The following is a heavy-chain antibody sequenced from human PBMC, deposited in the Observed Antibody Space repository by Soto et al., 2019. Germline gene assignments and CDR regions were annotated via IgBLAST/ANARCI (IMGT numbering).Heavy chain of an antibody. V-gene: IGHV4-31*03. D-gene: IGHD3-16*01. Sequence: SETLSLTFTVSRGSINSGGYYWHWIRQHPGKGLEWIGYVFHSGSTYYNPSFRSRVTTSMDTSKNQFSLNLSSVTAADTAIYYCARGGGEDNYFGPWGQGTLVTVSS. J-gene: IGHJ5*02. CDR1: RGSINSGGYY. CDR3: ARGGGEDNYFGP. CDR2: VFHSGST.